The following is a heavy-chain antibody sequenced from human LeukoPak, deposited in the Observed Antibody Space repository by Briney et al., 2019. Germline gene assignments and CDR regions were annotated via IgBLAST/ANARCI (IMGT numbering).Heavy chain of an antibody. CDR3: ARVMGSYYYYGMDV. Sequence: RSSETLSLTCAVYGGSFSGYYWSWIRQPPGKGLEWIGEINYSGSTNYNPSLKSRVTISIDTSENQFSLKLSSVTAADTAVYYCARVMGSYYYYGMDVWGQGTTVTVSS. CDR1: GGSFSGYY. CDR2: INYSGST. D-gene: IGHD1-26*01. V-gene: IGHV4-34*01. J-gene: IGHJ6*02.